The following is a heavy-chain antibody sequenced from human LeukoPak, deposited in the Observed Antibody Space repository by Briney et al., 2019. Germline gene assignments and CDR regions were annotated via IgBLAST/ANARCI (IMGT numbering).Heavy chain of an antibody. V-gene: IGHV3-23*01. D-gene: IGHD5-12*01. J-gene: IGHJ4*02. CDR2: NTGSGAST. CDR3: AKGLGYTAYGGDY. CDR1: GFSFSNYA. Sequence: GGSLRLSCAASGFSFSNYAMNWVHQAPGKGLEWVSSNTGSGASTYYADFVKGRFTISRDNSKNTLYLQMNSLRAEDTAVYYCAKGLGYTAYGGDYWGQGTLVTVSS.